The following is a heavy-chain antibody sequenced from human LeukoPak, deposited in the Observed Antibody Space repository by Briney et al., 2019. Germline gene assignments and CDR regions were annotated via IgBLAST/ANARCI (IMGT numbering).Heavy chain of an antibody. CDR3: AKDGAFEQLEEPFDY. D-gene: IGHD6-13*01. J-gene: IGHJ4*02. Sequence: GGSLRLSCAASGFTFSSYAMSWVRQAPGKGLEWVSAISGSGGSTYYADSVKGRFTISRDNSKNTLYLQMNSLRAEDTAVYYCAKDGAFEQLEEPFDYWGQGTLVTVSS. V-gene: IGHV3-23*01. CDR1: GFTFSSYA. CDR2: ISGSGGST.